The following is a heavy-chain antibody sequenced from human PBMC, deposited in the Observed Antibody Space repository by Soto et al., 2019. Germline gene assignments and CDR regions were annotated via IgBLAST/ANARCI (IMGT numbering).Heavy chain of an antibody. J-gene: IGHJ4*02. CDR3: AKDPYRSSSSFFDY. CDR2: ISWNSGSI. Sequence: EVQLVESGGGLVQPGRSLRLSCAASGFTFDDYAMHWVRQAPGKGLEWVSGISWNSGSIDYADSVKGRFTISRDNAKNSLYLQMNSLRAEDTALYYCAKDPYRSSSSFFDYWGQGTLVTVSS. CDR1: GFTFDDYA. V-gene: IGHV3-9*01. D-gene: IGHD6-6*01.